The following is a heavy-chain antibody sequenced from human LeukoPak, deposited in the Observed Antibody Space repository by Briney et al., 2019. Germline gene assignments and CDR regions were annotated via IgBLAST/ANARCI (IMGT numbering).Heavy chain of an antibody. J-gene: IGHJ4*02. CDR3: AKGPLIEVAGTTWDY. CDR2: INSDGTAT. CDR1: GFTFRSYW. Sequence: GGSLRLSCAASGFTFRSYWMHWVRQAPGKGLVWVSRINSDGTATTYADSVKGRFSASRDNAKNTLYLQMNSLRAEDTAVYYCAKGPLIEVAGTTWDYWGQGTLVTVSS. D-gene: IGHD6-19*01. V-gene: IGHV3-74*01.